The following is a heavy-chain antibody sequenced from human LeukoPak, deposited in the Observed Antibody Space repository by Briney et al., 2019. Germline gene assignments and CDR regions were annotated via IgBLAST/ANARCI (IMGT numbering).Heavy chain of an antibody. Sequence: GGSLRLSCAASGFIFGNYWMTWVRQAPGKGLEWVANIKQDGSEKYYVDSVKGRFTISRDDAKSSLYLQMNSLRAEDTAVYCCAKSSEYYDFWTSYLADYWGQGTLVTVSS. CDR3: AKSSEYYDFWTSYLADY. J-gene: IGHJ4*02. CDR2: IKQDGSEK. V-gene: IGHV3-7*01. CDR1: GFIFGNYW. D-gene: IGHD3-3*01.